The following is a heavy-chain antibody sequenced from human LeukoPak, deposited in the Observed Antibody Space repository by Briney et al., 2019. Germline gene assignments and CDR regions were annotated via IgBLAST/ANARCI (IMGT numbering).Heavy chain of an antibody. D-gene: IGHD3-16*01. V-gene: IGHV4-38-2*02. CDR2: IYHSGST. J-gene: IGHJ4*02. CDR3: AIDGGVMEPSFDY. Sequence: SETLSLTCTVSGYSISSGYYWGWIRQPPGKGLEWIGIIYHSGSTYYNPSLKSRVTISVDTSKNQFSLKLSSVTAADTAVYYCAIDGGVMEPSFDYWGQGTLVTVSS. CDR1: GYSISSGYY.